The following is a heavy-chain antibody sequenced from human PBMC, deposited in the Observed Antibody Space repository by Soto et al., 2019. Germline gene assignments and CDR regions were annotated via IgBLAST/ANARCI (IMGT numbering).Heavy chain of an antibody. V-gene: IGHV1-18*01. CDR1: GGTFSSYA. J-gene: IGHJ6*02. CDR3: AREGYYDSSGYLPVRYYFGMAV. Sequence: ASVKVSCKASGGTFSSYAISWVRQAPGQGLEWMGWIGAYNGHTKYAQKLQGRVTMTTDTSTSTAYMELRSLKSDDTAVYYCAREGYYDSSGYLPVRYYFGMAVWGQGTPVTVSS. D-gene: IGHD3-22*01. CDR2: IGAYNGHT.